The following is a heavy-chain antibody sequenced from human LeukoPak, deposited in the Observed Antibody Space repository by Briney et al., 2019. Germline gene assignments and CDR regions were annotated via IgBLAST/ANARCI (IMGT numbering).Heavy chain of an antibody. V-gene: IGHV4-59*01. CDR3: ARSEQWLVTTLYY. CDR2: IYYSRST. Sequence: GYIYYSRSTNYNPSLKSRLTISVDTPKNQFSLKLSSVTAADTAVYYCARSEQWLVTTLYYWGQGTLVTVSS. D-gene: IGHD6-19*01. J-gene: IGHJ4*02.